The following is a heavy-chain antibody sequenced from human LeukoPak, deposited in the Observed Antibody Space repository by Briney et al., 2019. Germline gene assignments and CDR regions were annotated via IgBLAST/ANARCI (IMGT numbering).Heavy chain of an antibody. CDR3: ARAVLAARPWYYMDV. J-gene: IGHJ6*03. Sequence: SETLSLTCAVYGGSFSGYYWSWIRQPPGKGLEWIGEINHSGSTNYNPSLKSRVTISVDTSKNQFSLKLSSVTAADTAVYYCARAVLAARPWYYMDVWGKGTTVTVSS. CDR1: GGSFSGYY. CDR2: INHSGST. V-gene: IGHV4-34*01. D-gene: IGHD6-6*01.